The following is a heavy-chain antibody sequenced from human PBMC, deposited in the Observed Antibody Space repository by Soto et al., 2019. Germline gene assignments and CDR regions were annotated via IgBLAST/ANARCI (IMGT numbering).Heavy chain of an antibody. D-gene: IGHD5-18*01. CDR3: ARGKYSAFDY. CDR1: GDSISTNNVA. Sequence: QVQLQQSGPGLVKPSQTLSLTCAISGDSISTNNVAWNWIRQSPSGGLEWLGRTGYTSKWYNDYTVXVXSRITTNPDTSKNQFSLQLNSVTLDDTAVYYCARGKYSAFDYWGQGTLVTVSS. CDR2: TGYTSKWYN. V-gene: IGHV6-1*01. J-gene: IGHJ4*02.